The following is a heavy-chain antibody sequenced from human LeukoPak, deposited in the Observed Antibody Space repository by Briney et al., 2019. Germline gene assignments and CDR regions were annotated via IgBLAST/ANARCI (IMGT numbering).Heavy chain of an antibody. J-gene: IGHJ4*02. D-gene: IGHD6-6*01. CDR3: AKGEYNSSPWDY. CDR1: GFTFTTYA. V-gene: IGHV3-30*09. CDR2: ISYDGSNK. Sequence: GGSLRLSCAASGFTFTTYALFWVRQAPGMGLEWVATISYDGSNKWYADSVKGRFAISRDNSKNTLYLQMNSLRAEDTAVYYCAKGEYNSSPWDYWGQGTLVTVSS.